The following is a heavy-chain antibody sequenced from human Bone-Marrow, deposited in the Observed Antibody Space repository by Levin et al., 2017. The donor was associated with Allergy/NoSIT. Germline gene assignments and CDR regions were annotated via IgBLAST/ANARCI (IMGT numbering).Heavy chain of an antibody. V-gene: IGHV3-20*04. CDR3: ARGAIVVVPAAMYPFDY. Sequence: LSLTCAASGFTFDDYGMSWVRQAPGKGLEWVSGINWNGGSTGYADSVKGRFTISRDNAKNSLYLQMNSLRAEDTALYYCARGAIVVVPAAMYPFDYWGQGTLVTVSS. D-gene: IGHD2-2*01. CDR2: INWNGGST. J-gene: IGHJ4*02. CDR1: GFTFDDYG.